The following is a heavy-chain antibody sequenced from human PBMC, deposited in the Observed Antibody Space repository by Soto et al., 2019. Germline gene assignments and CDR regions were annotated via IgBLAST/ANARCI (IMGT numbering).Heavy chain of an antibody. D-gene: IGHD6-13*01. CDR3: ARRATWQLVLWEDAFDI. Sequence: PGESLKISCKGSGYSFTSYWIGWVRQMPGKGLEWMGIIYPGDSDTRYSPSFQGQVTISADKSISTAYLQWSSLKASDTAMYYCARRATWQLVLWEDAFDIWGQGTMVTVSS. J-gene: IGHJ3*02. V-gene: IGHV5-51*01. CDR1: GYSFTSYW. CDR2: IYPGDSDT.